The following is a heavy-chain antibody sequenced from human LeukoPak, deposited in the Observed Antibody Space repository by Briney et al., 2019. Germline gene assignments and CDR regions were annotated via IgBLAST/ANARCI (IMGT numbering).Heavy chain of an antibody. CDR2: IKQDGSEK. Sequence: PGGSLRLSCAASDFSFITYAMSWVRQAPGKGLEWVANIKQDGSEKYYVDSVKGRFTISRDNAKNSLYLQMNSLRAEDTAVYYCLCMDVWGKGTTVTVSS. V-gene: IGHV3-7*01. CDR3: LCMDV. CDR1: DFSFITYA. J-gene: IGHJ6*04.